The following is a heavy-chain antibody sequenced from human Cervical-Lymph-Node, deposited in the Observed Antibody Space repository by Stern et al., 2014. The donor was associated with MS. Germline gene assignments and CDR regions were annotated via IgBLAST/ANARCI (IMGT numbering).Heavy chain of an antibody. CDR2: LWYEENKT. J-gene: IGHJ6*02. D-gene: IGHD4-17*01. V-gene: IGHV3-33*01. Sequence: VQLVESGGGVVQPGRSLRLACATSGFTFSYYGMARVPPGPGKGVGWGALLWYEENKTYYTDSVKGRFTISRDTSKNTLYLQMDNLRAEDTAVYYCARDSRDYLNYYGLDVWGQGTTVTVS. CDR1: GFTFSYYG. CDR3: ARDSRDYLNYYGLDV.